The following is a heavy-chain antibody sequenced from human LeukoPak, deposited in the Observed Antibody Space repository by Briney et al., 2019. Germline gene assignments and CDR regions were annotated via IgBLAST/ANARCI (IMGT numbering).Heavy chain of an antibody. CDR2: IHYSGDS. CDR1: GDSISNFY. V-gene: IGHV4-59*08. Sequence: SETLSLTCSVSGDSISNFYWNWIRQPPGKRLEWIGNIHYSGDSNYNPSLQSRVTISIDTSRKQLFLKLTSVTAADTAVYYCALAPNSNWFDFWGQGTLVTVSS. CDR3: ALAPNSNWFDF. J-gene: IGHJ5*01.